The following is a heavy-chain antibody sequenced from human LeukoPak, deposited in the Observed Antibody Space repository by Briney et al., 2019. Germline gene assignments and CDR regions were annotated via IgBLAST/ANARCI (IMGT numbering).Heavy chain of an antibody. J-gene: IGHJ4*02. D-gene: IGHD6-13*01. CDR1: GYTFTGYY. Sequence: ASVKVSFKASGYTFTGYYMHWVRQVPGQALEWMGGINPNSGGTNYAQKYQGRVSMTRDTSITTAYMELSRLRSDDTAVYYCARGFSSWYLSPYYLEYCGQGTPVTVSS. CDR2: INPNSGGT. V-gene: IGHV1-2*02. CDR3: ARGFSSWYLSPYYLEY.